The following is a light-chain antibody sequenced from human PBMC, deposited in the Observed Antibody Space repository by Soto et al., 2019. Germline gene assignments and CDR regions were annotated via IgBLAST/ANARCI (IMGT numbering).Light chain of an antibody. J-gene: IGKJ4*01. CDR3: QQRSSWPLT. CDR2: DAS. CDR1: QSVSSY. V-gene: IGKV3-11*01. Sequence: EILLTQSPATLSLSPGERATLSCRASQSVSSYLGWYQQKRGQAPRLLIYDASNRATGIPARFSGSGSGTDFTLTISSLEPEDFAVYYCQQRSSWPLTFGGGTKVDIK.